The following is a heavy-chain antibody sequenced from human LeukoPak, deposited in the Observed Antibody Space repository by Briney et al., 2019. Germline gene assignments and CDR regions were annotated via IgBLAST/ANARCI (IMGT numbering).Heavy chain of an antibody. J-gene: IGHJ4*02. CDR3: ARGYSGYDYDPHFDY. D-gene: IGHD5-12*01. Sequence: SETLSLTCAVYGGSFSGYYWSWIRQPPGKGLEWIREINHSGSTNYNPSLKSRVTISVDTSKNQFSLKLSSVTAADTAVYYCARGYSGYDYDPHFDYWGQGTLVTVSS. V-gene: IGHV4-34*01. CDR1: GGSFSGYY. CDR2: INHSGST.